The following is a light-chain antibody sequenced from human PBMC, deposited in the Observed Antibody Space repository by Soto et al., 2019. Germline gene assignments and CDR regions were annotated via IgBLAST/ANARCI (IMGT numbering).Light chain of an antibody. V-gene: IGKV3-11*01. CDR3: QQRGNWPPTWT. CDR2: DAS. J-gene: IGKJ1*01. CDR1: QSIGYY. Sequence: EIVLTQSPATLSLSPGERATLSCRASQSIGYYLAWYQEKPGQAPRLLIYDASIRATGIPARFSGSWSGTDFTLTINGLEPEDSAVYYCQQRGNWPPTWTFGQGTKV.